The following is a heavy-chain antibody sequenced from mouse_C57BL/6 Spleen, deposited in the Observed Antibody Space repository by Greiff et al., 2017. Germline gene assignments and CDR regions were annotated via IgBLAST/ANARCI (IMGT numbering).Heavy chain of an antibody. CDR2: IDPETGGT. V-gene: IGHV1-15*01. D-gene: IGHD1-1*01. J-gene: IGHJ1*03. CDR1: GYTFTDYE. Sequence: QVQLKQSGAELVRPGASVTLSCKASGYTFTDYEMHWVKQTPVHGLEWIGAIDPETGGTAYNQKFKGKAILTADKSSSTAYMELRSLTSEDSAVYYCTRGDGSSSRYFDVWGTGTTVTVSS. CDR3: TRGDGSSSRYFDV.